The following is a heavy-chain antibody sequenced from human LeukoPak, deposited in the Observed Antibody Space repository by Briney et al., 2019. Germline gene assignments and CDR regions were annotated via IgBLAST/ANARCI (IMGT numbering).Heavy chain of an antibody. V-gene: IGHV3-74*01. J-gene: IGHJ4*02. CDR1: GFTFSSYW. Sequence: PGGSLRLSCAASGFTFSSYWMHWVRQAPGKGLVWVSRINSDGSSTSYADSVKGRFTISRDNAKNTLDLQMNNLRAEDTAVYYCARIGYYYESSGYYYHFDYWGQRTLVTVSS. CDR3: ARIGYYYESSGYYYHFDY. D-gene: IGHD3-22*01. CDR2: INSDGSST.